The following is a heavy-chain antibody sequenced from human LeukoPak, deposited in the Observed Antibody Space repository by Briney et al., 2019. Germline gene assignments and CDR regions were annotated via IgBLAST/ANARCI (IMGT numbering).Heavy chain of an antibody. CDR2: ISGSGGST. V-gene: IGHV3-23*01. J-gene: IGHJ4*02. CDR1: GFTFSSYA. CDR3: AKLIVVVVAATSDY. D-gene: IGHD2-15*01. Sequence: GGSLRLSCAASGFTFSSYAMSWVRQAPGKGLEWVSAISGSGGSTYYADSVKGRFTISRDNSKNTPYLQMNSLRAEDTAVYYCAKLIVVVVAATSDYWGQGTLVTVSS.